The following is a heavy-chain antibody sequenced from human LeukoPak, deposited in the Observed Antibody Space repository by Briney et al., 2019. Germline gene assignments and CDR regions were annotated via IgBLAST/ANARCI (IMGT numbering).Heavy chain of an antibody. J-gene: IGHJ4*02. V-gene: IGHV3-66*02. CDR1: GFTVSSSY. CDR3: ARDHGGSYADFDY. Sequence: GGSLRLPCAASGFTVSSSYMSWVRQAPGKGLEWVSVIYSGGSTYYADSVKGRFTISRDNSKNTLYLQMNSLRAEDTAVYYCARDHGGSYADFDYWGQGTLVTVSS. D-gene: IGHD1-26*01. CDR2: IYSGGST.